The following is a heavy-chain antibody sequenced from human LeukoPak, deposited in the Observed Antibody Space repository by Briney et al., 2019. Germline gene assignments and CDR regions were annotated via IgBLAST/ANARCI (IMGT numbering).Heavy chain of an antibody. CDR2: ISSNGGST. CDR3: ARSHGYNTDY. CDR1: GFTFSSYA. V-gene: IGHV3-64*04. D-gene: IGHD5-24*01. J-gene: IGHJ4*02. Sequence: GGSLRLSCAASGFTFSSYAMHWVRQAPGKGLEYVSAISSNGGSTYYADSVKGRFTISRDNAKNSLYLQMNSLRAEVTAVYYCARSHGYNTDYWGQGTLVTVSS.